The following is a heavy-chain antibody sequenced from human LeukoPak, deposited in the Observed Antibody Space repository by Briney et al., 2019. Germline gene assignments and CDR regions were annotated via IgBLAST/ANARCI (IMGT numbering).Heavy chain of an antibody. V-gene: IGHV3-30*03. D-gene: IGHD3-22*01. CDR2: ISYDGSNK. CDR3: ARPYYYDSSGKDY. Sequence: GGSLRLSCAASGFTFSSYGMHWVRQAPGKGLEWVAVISYDGSNKYYADSVKGRFTISRDNSKNTLYLQMNSLRAEDTAVYYCARPYYYDSSGKDYWGQGTLVTVSS. CDR1: GFTFSSYG. J-gene: IGHJ4*02.